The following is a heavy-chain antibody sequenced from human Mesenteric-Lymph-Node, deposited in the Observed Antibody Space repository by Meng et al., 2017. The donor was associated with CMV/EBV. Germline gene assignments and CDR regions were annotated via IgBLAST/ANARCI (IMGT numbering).Heavy chain of an antibody. CDR3: ARVPTPYYYYGMDV. D-gene: IGHD2-15*01. CDR1: GGSFSGYY. J-gene: IGHJ6*02. V-gene: IGHV4-34*01. CDR2: SSHGGST. Sequence: GPLRLSCAVSGGSFSGYYWSWIRQPPGKGLEWIGESSHGGSTNYNPSLKSRVAMSIDTTNNQLSLKLNSVTAADTAVYYCARVPTPYYYYGMDVWGQGTTVTVSS.